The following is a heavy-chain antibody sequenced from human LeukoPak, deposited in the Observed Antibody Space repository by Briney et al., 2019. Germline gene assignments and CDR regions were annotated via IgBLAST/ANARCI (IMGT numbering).Heavy chain of an antibody. CDR3: ARDVWTGVAVSDY. V-gene: IGHV3-7*01. J-gene: IGHJ4*02. CDR1: GFTFSSYW. Sequence: GGSLRLSCAASGFTFSSYWMSWVRQAPGKGLEWVANIKQDGSEKYYVDSVKGRFTISRDNAKNSLYLQMNSLRADDTAVYYCARDVWTGVAVSDYWGQGTLVTVSS. CDR2: IKQDGSEK. D-gene: IGHD6-19*01.